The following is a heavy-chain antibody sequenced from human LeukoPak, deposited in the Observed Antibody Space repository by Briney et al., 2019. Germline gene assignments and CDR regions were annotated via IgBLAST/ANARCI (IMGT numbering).Heavy chain of an antibody. CDR3: AKHYSGSSTASFDS. CDR2: LSGSGVST. J-gene: IGHJ4*02. CDR1: GFSFSYYA. Sequence: GGSLRLSCAASGFSFSYYAMNWVRQAPGEGLEWVSCLSGSGVSTYYADSVKGRFTISRDSSKNTLYLQLNDLRAEDTAVYYCAKHYSGSSTASFDSWGQGTLVTVSS. D-gene: IGHD1-26*01. V-gene: IGHV3-23*01.